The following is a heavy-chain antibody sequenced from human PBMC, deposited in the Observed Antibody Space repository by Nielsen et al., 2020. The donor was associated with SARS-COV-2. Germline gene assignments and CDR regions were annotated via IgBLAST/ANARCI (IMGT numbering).Heavy chain of an antibody. Sequence: GGSLRLSCAASGFTFDDYAMHWVRQAPGKGLEWVSGISWNSGSIGYADSVKGRFTISRDNAKNSLYLQMNSLRAEDTALYYCAKGPTPLLWFGEFPIPLDYWGQGTLVTVSS. CDR2: ISWNSGSI. V-gene: IGHV3-9*01. CDR3: AKGPTPLLWFGEFPIPLDY. J-gene: IGHJ4*02. CDR1: GFTFDDYA. D-gene: IGHD3-10*01.